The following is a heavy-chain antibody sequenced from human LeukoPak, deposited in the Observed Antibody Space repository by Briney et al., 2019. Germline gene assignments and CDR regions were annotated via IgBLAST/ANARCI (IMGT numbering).Heavy chain of an antibody. CDR2: ISGSGGST. D-gene: IGHD2-15*01. V-gene: IGHV3-23*01. Sequence: GGSLRLSCAAAGFTFSSYAMSWVRQAPGKGLEWVSAISGSGGSTYYADSVKGRFTISRDNSKNTLYLQMNSLRAEDTAVYYCAKGYCSGGSCYAVFDYWGQGTLVTVSS. CDR1: GFTFSSYA. CDR3: AKGYCSGGSCYAVFDY. J-gene: IGHJ4*02.